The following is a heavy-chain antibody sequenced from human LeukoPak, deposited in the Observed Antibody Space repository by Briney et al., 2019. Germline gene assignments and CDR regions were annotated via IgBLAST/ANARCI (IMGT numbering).Heavy chain of an antibody. V-gene: IGHV3-7*01. CDR3: VGGGAWGGYFPN. Sequence: GGSLRLSCVVSEFSFDSSTMSWVRQAAGKGLEWVAKMKEDGSDEKYVDSVKGRFTISRDNAKNSLYLQMNSLRPEDTAVYFCVGGGAWGGYFPNWGQGSLVIVSS. CDR1: EFSFDSST. CDR2: MKEDGSDE. J-gene: IGHJ1*01. D-gene: IGHD7-27*01.